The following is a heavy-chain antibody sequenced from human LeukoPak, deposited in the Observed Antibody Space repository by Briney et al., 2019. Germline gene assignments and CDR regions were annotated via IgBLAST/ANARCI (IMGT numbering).Heavy chain of an antibody. V-gene: IGHV4-30-4*01. CDR2: IYYSGST. J-gene: IGHJ4*02. CDR1: GGSISSGDYY. CDR3: ARDLLNEGNHLDY. Sequence: SETLSLTCTVSGGSISSGDYYWSWIRQPPGKGPEWIGYIYYSGSTYYNPSLKSRVTVSVDTSKNQFSLKLSSVTAADTAVYYCARDLLNEGNHLDYWGQGTLVTVSS. D-gene: IGHD4-23*01.